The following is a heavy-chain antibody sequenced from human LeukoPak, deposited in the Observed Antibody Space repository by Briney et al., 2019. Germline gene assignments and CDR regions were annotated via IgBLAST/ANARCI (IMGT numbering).Heavy chain of an antibody. D-gene: IGHD3-10*01. CDR2: IFYSGST. Sequence: PSETLSLTCTVAGGPISSYYWSWIRQPPGKGLEWIGNIFYSGSTYYSPSLKSRVTISLDTSRSQFSLKLTSVTAADTAVYYCAKSNGYGLVDIWGQGTMVTVSS. V-gene: IGHV4-59*12. CDR3: AKSNGYGLVDI. CDR1: GGPISSYY. J-gene: IGHJ3*02.